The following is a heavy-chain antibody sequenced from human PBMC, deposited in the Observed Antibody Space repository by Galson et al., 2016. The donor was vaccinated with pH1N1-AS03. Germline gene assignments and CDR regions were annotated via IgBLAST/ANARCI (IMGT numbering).Heavy chain of an antibody. V-gene: IGHV3-74*01. CDR3: ARVYYYGSAGSYSLDY. CDR2: IHTDGSRT. D-gene: IGHD3-10*01. J-gene: IGHJ4*02. Sequence: SLRLSCAASGFTFGGYWMHWVRQGPGKGLEWVSHIHTDGSRTTYADSVKGRFTISRDNAKNTLYLQMSSLRAEDTALYYCARVYYYGSAGSYSLDYWGQGTLVTVSS. CDR1: GFTFGGYW.